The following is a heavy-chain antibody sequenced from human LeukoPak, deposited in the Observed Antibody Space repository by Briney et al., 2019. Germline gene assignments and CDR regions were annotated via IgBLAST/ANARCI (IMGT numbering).Heavy chain of an antibody. D-gene: IGHD3-10*01. CDR1: GFTFSSYG. CDR3: ARVVYYYGSGSFYDY. Sequence: GGSLRLSCAASGFTFSSYGMHWVRQAPGKGLEWVAFIRYDGSNKYYADSVKGRFTISRDNSKNTLYLQMNSLRAEDTAVYYCARVVYYYGSGSFYDYWGQGTLVTVSS. V-gene: IGHV3-30*02. CDR2: IRYDGSNK. J-gene: IGHJ4*02.